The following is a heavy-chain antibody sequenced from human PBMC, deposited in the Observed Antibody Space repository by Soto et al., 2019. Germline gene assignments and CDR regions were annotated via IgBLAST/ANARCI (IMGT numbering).Heavy chain of an antibody. D-gene: IGHD3-10*01. Sequence: PVRLLRHSCAAAGFTCRDYYMSRILQAPGKGLEWVSYISSSGSTIYYADSVKGRFTISRDNAKNSLYLQMNSLRAEDTAVYYCATRDYGSGILGGPPGYYFDYWGQGTLVTVSS. CDR2: ISSSGSTI. CDR3: ATRDYGSGILGGPPGYYFDY. V-gene: IGHV3-11*01. CDR1: GFTCRDYY. J-gene: IGHJ4*02.